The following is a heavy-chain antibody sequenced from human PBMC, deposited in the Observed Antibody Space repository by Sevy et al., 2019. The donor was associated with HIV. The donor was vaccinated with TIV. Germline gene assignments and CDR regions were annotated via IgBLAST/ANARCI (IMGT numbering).Heavy chain of an antibody. CDR2: IKARPDGGTT. J-gene: IGHJ6*02. V-gene: IGHV3-15*01. CDR1: AFTFSYAW. CDR3: STDPIIVLLVTDGMDV. Sequence: GGSLRLSCAASAFTFSYAWMSWVRQAPGKGLEWVGRIKARPDGGTTDYAAPVKGRFTISRDDSKNTLYLQMNSLKTEDTAVYYCSTDPIIVLLVTDGMDVWGQGTTVTVSS. D-gene: IGHD2-8*01.